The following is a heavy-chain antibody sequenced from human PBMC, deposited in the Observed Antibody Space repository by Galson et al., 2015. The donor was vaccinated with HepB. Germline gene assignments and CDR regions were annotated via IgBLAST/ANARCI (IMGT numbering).Heavy chain of an antibody. J-gene: IGHJ4*02. CDR3: GSQGYCTGGTCQGY. Sequence: SLRLSCAASGFTFDRYWMHWVRQAPGKGLVWVSRVKSDGTSTDYADSVKGRFTISRDNAKNTLYLQMNSLRAEDTAIYYCGSQGYCTGGTCQGYWGQGTLVTVSS. V-gene: IGHV3-74*01. D-gene: IGHD2-8*02. CDR1: GFTFDRYW. CDR2: VKSDGTST.